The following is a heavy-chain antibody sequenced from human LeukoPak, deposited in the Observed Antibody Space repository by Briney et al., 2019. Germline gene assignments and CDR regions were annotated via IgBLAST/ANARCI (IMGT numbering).Heavy chain of an antibody. CDR2: ISAYNGNT. D-gene: IGHD1-1*01. CDR1: GYTFTSYG. V-gene: IGHV1-18*01. J-gene: IGHJ5*02. Sequence: ASVTVSCKASGYTFTSYGISWVRQAPGQGLEWMGWISAYNGNTNYAQKLQGRVTMTTDTSTSTAYMELRSLRSDDTAVYYCARALQLELPYNWFDPWGQGTLVTVSS. CDR3: ARALQLELPYNWFDP.